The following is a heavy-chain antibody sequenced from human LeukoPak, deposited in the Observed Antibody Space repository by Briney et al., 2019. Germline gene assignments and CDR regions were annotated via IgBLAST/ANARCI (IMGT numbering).Heavy chain of an antibody. D-gene: IGHD6-19*01. CDR2: IWEDGTNI. V-gene: IGHV3-33*01. CDR3: ARVGYNSGWYEY. J-gene: IGHJ4*02. CDR1: GFTFGNYG. Sequence: GRSLRLSCEASGFTFGNYGMHWVRQAPGKGLEWVAVIWEDGTNIRYADSVKGRFTISRDNSKNTLYLQMNRLRTEDTAIYYCARVGYNSGWYEYWGQGTLVTVAS.